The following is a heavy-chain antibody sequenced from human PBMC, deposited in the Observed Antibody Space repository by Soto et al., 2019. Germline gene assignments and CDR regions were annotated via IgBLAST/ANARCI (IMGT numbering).Heavy chain of an antibody. V-gene: IGHV1-3*01. CDR3: ARGIVETRSLPNFDY. CDR2: INAGNGNT. D-gene: IGHD2-15*01. CDR1: GYTFTSYA. J-gene: IGHJ4*02. Sequence: GASVKVSCKASGYTFTSYAMHWVRQAPGQRLEWMGWINAGNGNTKYSQKFQGRVTITRDTSASTAYMELSSLRSEDTAVYYCARGIVETRSLPNFDYWGQGTLVTVSS.